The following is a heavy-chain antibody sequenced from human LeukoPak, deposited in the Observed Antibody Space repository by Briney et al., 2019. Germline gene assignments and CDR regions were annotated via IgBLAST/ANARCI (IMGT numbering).Heavy chain of an antibody. J-gene: IGHJ4*02. Sequence: GGSLSLSCAASRFDFSSNWMHWVRHAPGQGLVWVSRIKGDGISTNYADSVKGRFTISRDIAKNTLYLQMNSLRAEDTGVYYCAKDHYWSIDYWGRGTLVTVSS. CDR3: AKDHYWSIDY. D-gene: IGHD3-3*01. CDR2: IKGDGIST. V-gene: IGHV3-74*01. CDR1: RFDFSSNW.